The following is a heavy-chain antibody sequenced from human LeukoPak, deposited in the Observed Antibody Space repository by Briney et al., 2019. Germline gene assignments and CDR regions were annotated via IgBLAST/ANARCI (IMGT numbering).Heavy chain of an antibody. CDR3: ARVLADIVVVPAAIHYYYYGMDV. CDR2: ISYDGSNK. Sequence: PGRSLRLSCAASGFTFSSYAMHWVRQAPGKGLEWVAVISYDGSNKYHADSVKGRFTISRDNSKNTLYLQMNSLRAEDTAVYYCARVLADIVVVPAAIHYYYYGMDVWGQGTTVTVSS. D-gene: IGHD2-2*02. CDR1: GFTFSSYA. V-gene: IGHV3-30-3*01. J-gene: IGHJ6*02.